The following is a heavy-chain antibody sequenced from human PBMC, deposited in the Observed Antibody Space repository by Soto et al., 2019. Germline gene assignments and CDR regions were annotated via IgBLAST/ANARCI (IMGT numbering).Heavy chain of an antibody. CDR3: ARIIDDILTGYYHFDY. Sequence: GASVKVSCKASGYTFTSYDINWVRQATGQGLEWMGWMNPNSGNTGYAQKFQGRVTMTRNTSISTAYMELSSLRSEDTAVYYCARIIDDILTGYYHFDYWGQGTLVTVSS. CDR2: MNPNSGNT. CDR1: GYTFTSYD. V-gene: IGHV1-8*01. J-gene: IGHJ4*02. D-gene: IGHD3-9*01.